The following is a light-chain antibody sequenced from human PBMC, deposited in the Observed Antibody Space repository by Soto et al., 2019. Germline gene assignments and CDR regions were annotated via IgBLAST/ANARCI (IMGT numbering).Light chain of an antibody. CDR2: EVS. CDR1: SSDVGGYKY. Sequence: QSALTQPASVSGSPGQSITISCTGSSSDVGGYKYVSWYQQYPGKAPKLMIYEVSNRPSGVSNRFSGSKSGNTASLTISGLQDEDEAYYYCNSYTSSNTRLFGGGTKLTVL. V-gene: IGLV2-14*01. J-gene: IGLJ2*01. CDR3: NSYTSSNTRL.